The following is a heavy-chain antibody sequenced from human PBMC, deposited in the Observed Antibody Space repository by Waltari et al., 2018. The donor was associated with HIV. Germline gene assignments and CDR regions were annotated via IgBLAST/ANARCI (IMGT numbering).Heavy chain of an antibody. CDR3: AREGARMTTMIYYYYGMDV. J-gene: IGHJ6*02. CDR2: INPNSGGT. CDR1: GDTSTGYY. Sequence: QVQLLQSGAEVKKPGASVKVSCKASGDTSTGYYLHWVSTAPGQGLEWMGRINPNSGGTNYAQQFQGRVTMTRDTSISTAYMELSRLRSDDTDVYYCAREGARMTTMIYYYYGMDVWGQGTTVTVSS. V-gene: IGHV1-2*05. D-gene: IGHD4-4*01.